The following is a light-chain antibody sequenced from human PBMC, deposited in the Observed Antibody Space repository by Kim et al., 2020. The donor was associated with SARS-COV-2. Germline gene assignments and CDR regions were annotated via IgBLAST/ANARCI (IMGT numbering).Light chain of an antibody. V-gene: IGLV3-9*01. J-gene: IGLJ3*02. CDR1: NIVTKN. CDR2: RDS. CDR3: QVWDSSTWV. Sequence: SYELTQPLSVSVSLGQTARITCGGNNIVTKNVCWYQQKPGQAPVLVMYRDSKRPSGIPERFSGSNSGNTATLTISRTQAVDEADYYCQVWDSSTWVFGGG.